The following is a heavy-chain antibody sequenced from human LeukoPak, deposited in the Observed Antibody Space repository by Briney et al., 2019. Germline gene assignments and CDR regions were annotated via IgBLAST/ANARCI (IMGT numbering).Heavy chain of an antibody. Sequence: SETLSLTCTVSGGSISSYYWSWIRQPPGKGLEWIGYIYYSGSTNYNPSLKSRVTISVDTSKNQFSLKLSCVTAADTAVYYCARGYSSGWSYYYYYMDVWGKGTTVTISS. CDR3: ARGYSSGWSYYYYYMDV. D-gene: IGHD6-19*01. V-gene: IGHV4-59*01. J-gene: IGHJ6*03. CDR1: GGSISSYY. CDR2: IYYSGST.